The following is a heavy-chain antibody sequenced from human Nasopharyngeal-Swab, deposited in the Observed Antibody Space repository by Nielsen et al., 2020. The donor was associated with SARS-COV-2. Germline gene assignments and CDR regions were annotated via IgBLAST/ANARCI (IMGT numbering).Heavy chain of an antibody. J-gene: IGHJ6*02. CDR1: GGSFSGYY. V-gene: IGHV4-34*01. CDR3: ARGGVVVGYYGMDV. Sequence: SETLSLTCAVYGGSFSGYYWSWIRKPPGKGLEWSGEINHSGSTNYNPSLKSRVTISVDTSKNQFSLKLSSVTAADTAVYYCARGGVVVGYYGMDVWGQGTTVTVSS. CDR2: INHSGST. D-gene: IGHD2-2*01.